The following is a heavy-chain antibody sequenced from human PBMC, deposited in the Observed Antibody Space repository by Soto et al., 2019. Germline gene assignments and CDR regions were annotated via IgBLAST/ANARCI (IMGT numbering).Heavy chain of an antibody. J-gene: IGHJ4*02. V-gene: IGHV3-30*03. D-gene: IGHD2-2*01. Sequence: QPGGSLRLSCAASGFTFSSYGMHWVRQAPGKGLEWVAVISYDGSNKYYADSVKGRFTISRDNSKNTLYLQMNSLRAEDTAVYYCATRARMPKFDYWGQVTLVTVSS. CDR3: ATRARMPKFDY. CDR1: GFTFSSYG. CDR2: ISYDGSNK.